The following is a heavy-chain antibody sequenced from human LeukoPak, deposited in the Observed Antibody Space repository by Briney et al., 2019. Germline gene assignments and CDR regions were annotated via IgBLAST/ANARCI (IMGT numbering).Heavy chain of an antibody. J-gene: IGHJ4*02. V-gene: IGHV4-34*01. CDR2: INHSGTT. D-gene: IGHD2-15*01. CDR1: GGSFSGYY. CDR3: ARASPRYLGLGYCSGGSCFPQYYFDY. Sequence: SETLSLTCAVYGGSFSGYYWSWIRQPPGKGLEWIGEINHSGTTNYNPSLKSRVTISVDTSKNQFSLKLSSVTAADTAVYYCARASPRYLGLGYCSGGSCFPQYYFDYWGQGTLVTVSS.